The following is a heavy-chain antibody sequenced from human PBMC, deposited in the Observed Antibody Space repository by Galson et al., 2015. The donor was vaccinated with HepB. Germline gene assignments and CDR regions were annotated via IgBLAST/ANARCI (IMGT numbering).Heavy chain of an antibody. CDR2: ISSSSSTI. Sequence: SLRLSCAASGFTFSSYSMNWVRQAPGKGLEWVSYISSSSSTIYYTDSVKGRFTISRDNAKNSLYLQMNSLRAEDTAVYYCARDPRGVVTPTFQHWGQGTLVTVSS. J-gene: IGHJ1*01. D-gene: IGHD3-22*01. CDR3: ARDPRGVVTPTFQH. CDR1: GFTFSSYS. V-gene: IGHV3-48*04.